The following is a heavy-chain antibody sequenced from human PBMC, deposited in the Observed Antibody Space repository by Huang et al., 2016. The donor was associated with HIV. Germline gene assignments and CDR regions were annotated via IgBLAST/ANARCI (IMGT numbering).Heavy chain of an antibody. V-gene: IGHV4-59*01. CDR2: IYYRGRT. CDR1: GGSMSSYY. J-gene: IGHJ5*02. D-gene: IGHD6-6*01. Sequence: QVQLQESGPGLVKPSETLSLTCTVSGGSMSSYYWSWIRQPPGKGLEWIGYIYYRGRTYYNPSLKSRVTISVDTSKNQFSLSLSSVTAADTAVYYCASASIAARRWFDPWGQGSLVTVSS. CDR3: ASASIAARRWFDP.